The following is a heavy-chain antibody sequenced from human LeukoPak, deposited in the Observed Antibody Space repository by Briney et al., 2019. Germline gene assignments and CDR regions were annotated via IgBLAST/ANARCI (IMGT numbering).Heavy chain of an antibody. Sequence: GGSLRLSCAAFGFTLSAHWMSWVRQAPGKGPEWVANINEDGSEKYYVDSVKGRFTISRDIGKNSLYLQMNSLRGEDTAVYYCARDLYSEYWGQGTLVTVSS. CDR1: GFTLSAHW. CDR3: ARDLYSEY. V-gene: IGHV3-7*01. D-gene: IGHD2-21*01. CDR2: INEDGSEK. J-gene: IGHJ4*02.